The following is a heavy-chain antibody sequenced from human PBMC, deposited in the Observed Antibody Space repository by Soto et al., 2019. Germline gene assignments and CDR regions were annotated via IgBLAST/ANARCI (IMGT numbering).Heavy chain of an antibody. CDR1: GFTFSSYS. Sequence: EVQLVESGGGLVKPGGSLRLSCAASGFTFSSYSMNWVRQAPGKGPEWVSSISSSSSYIYYADSVKGRFTISRDNAKNSLYLQMNSLRAEDTAVYYCASTYDYDPHYFDYWGQGTLVTVSS. D-gene: IGHD4-17*01. CDR3: ASTYDYDPHYFDY. CDR2: ISSSSSYI. J-gene: IGHJ4*02. V-gene: IGHV3-21*01.